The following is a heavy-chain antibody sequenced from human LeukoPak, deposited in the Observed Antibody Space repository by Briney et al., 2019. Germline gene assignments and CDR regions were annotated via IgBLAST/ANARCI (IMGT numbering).Heavy chain of an antibody. CDR2: ISGSGGDT. V-gene: IGHV3-23*01. Sequence: GGSLRLSCVGSGFTFSRSTMSWVRLAPGKGLEWVSGISGSGGDTYYTDSVKGRFTISRDNSGTTVSLQMNSLTTDDTAVYFCAKEGRLTVAAVVVENYFDYWGQGTPVIVSA. J-gene: IGHJ4*02. D-gene: IGHD3-22*01. CDR3: AKEGRLTVAAVVVENYFDY. CDR1: GFTFSRST.